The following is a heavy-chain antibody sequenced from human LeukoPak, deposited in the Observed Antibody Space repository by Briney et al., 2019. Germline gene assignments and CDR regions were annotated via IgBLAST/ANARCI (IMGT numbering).Heavy chain of an antibody. V-gene: IGHV3-21*01. J-gene: IGHJ3*02. CDR2: ISSSSSYI. CDR3: AKNGGWYAFDI. Sequence: GGSLRLYCAASGFTFSSYSMNWVRQAPGKGLEWVSSISSSSSYIYYADSLKGRFTISRDNAKNSLYLQMNSLRAEDTAVYYCAKNGGWYAFDIWGQGTMVTVSS. CDR1: GFTFSSYS. D-gene: IGHD1-1*01.